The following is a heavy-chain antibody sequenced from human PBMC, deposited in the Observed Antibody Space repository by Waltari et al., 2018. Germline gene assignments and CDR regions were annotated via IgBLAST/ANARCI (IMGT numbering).Heavy chain of an antibody. CDR3: ARASTHYDSSGYYTY. CDR1: GGTFSSYT. J-gene: IGHJ4*02. D-gene: IGHD3-22*01. Sequence: QVQLVQSGAEVKKPGSSVKVSCKASGGTFSSYTISWVRQAPGQGLEWMGRIIPFLGIANNAQKFQGRVTITADKSTSTAYMELSSLRSEDTAVYYCARASTHYDSSGYYTYWGQGTLVTVSS. V-gene: IGHV1-69*02. CDR2: IIPFLGIA.